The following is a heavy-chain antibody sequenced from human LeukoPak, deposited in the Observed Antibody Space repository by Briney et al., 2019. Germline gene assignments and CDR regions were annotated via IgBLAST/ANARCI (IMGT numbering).Heavy chain of an antibody. Sequence: GGSLRLSCTVSGFTLSSYEMSWIRQAPGKGLEWVSSIDYSGGSTYYADSVKGRFTISRDNSKDTLYLQLNSLRAEDTAVYYCAKLHRVTPFDYWGQGTLVTVSS. J-gene: IGHJ4*02. D-gene: IGHD2-21*02. CDR3: AKLHRVTPFDY. V-gene: IGHV3-23*01. CDR2: IDYSGGST. CDR1: GFTLSSYE.